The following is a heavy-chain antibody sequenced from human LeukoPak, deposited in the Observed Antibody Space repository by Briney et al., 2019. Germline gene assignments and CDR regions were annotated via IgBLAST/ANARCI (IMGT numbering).Heavy chain of an antibody. J-gene: IGHJ6*03. D-gene: IGHD1-1*01. CDR3: ARGEELEPPDYYMDV. CDR1: GGSISSHY. CDR2: IYYSGST. V-gene: IGHV4-59*11. Sequence: SETLSLTCTVSGGSISSHYWSWIRQPSGKGLEWLGYIYYSGSTNYNPSLKSRVTISVDTSKNQFSLKLSSVTAADTAVYYCARGEELEPPDYYMDVWGKGTTVTVSS.